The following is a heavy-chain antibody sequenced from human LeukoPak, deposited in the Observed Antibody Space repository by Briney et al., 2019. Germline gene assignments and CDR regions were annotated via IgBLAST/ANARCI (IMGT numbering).Heavy chain of an antibody. CDR1: GFTFSNAW. CDR3: TTDAAFTMVRGVITPFDY. CDR2: IKSKTDGGTT. V-gene: IGHV3-15*01. D-gene: IGHD3-10*01. J-gene: IGHJ4*02. Sequence: PGGSLRLSCAASGFTFSNAWMSWVRQAPGKGLEWVGRIKSKTDGGTTDYAAPVKGRFTISRDDSKNTLYLQMSSLKTEDTAVYYCTTDAAFTMVRGVITPFDYWGQGTLVTVSS.